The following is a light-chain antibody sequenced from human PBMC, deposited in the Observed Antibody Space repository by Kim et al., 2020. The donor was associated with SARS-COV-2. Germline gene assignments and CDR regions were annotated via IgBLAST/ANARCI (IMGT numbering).Light chain of an antibody. Sequence: LAPGERPTLSVRPSQRGSSYLAWYQQKPGQAPRLLLYDASNRATGIPARFSGSGSGTDFTLTISSLEPEDFAVYYCQQRSNWPLTFGGGTKVDIK. CDR2: DAS. CDR3: QQRSNWPLT. J-gene: IGKJ4*01. V-gene: IGKV3-11*01. CDR1: QRGSSY.